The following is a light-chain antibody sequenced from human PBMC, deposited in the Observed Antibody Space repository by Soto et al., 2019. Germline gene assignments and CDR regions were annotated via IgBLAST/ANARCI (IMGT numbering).Light chain of an antibody. CDR1: QSISNY. CDR2: AAS. V-gene: IGKV1-39*01. Sequence: IQMTQSPSSLSASVGDRVTITCRASQSISNYLNWYQQKPGKAPDLLIYAASSLQGGVPLRFSGSGSGTDFTLTISSLQPEDVATYCCHQTYSTPWMFGQGTKVQIK. J-gene: IGKJ1*01. CDR3: HQTYSTPWM.